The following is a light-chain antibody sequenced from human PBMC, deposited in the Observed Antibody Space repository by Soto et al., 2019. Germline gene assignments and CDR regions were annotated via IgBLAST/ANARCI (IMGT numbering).Light chain of an antibody. Sequence: QSVLTQPASVSGSPGQSITISCTGTSSDVGGYNFVSWYQQRPDKAPKLIIFEVNNRPSGVSNRFSGSKFGNTASLTISGLRAEDEADYYCSSYTSTSTRVFGGGTKVTVL. CDR3: SSYTSTSTRV. CDR2: EVN. J-gene: IGLJ2*01. V-gene: IGLV2-14*01. CDR1: SSDVGGYNF.